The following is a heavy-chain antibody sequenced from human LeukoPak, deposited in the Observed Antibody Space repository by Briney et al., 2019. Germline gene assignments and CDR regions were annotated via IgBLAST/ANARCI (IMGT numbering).Heavy chain of an antibody. CDR2: INPNSGGT. V-gene: IGHV1-2*02. CDR3: ARDSATVGRNFDY. CDR1: GYTFTGYY. Sequence: ASVKVSCKASGYTFTGYYMHWVRQAPGQGLEWMGWINPNSGGTNYAQKLQGRVTMTTDTSTSTAYMELRSLRSDDTAVYYCARDSATVGRNFDYWGQGTLVTVSS. J-gene: IGHJ4*02. D-gene: IGHD1-26*01.